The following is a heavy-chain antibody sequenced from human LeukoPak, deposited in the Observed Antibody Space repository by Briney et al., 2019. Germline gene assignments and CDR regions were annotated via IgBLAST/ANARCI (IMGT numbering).Heavy chain of an antibody. V-gene: IGHV3-30*02. CDR1: GFIFSTYG. D-gene: IGHD3-16*01. CDR3: ARDKFGGTDY. Sequence: GGSLRLSCATSGFIFSTYGLHWVRQAPGKGLEWVAFMQNDGSTKYFTDSVKGRFTISRDNSKNTLYLQMNSLRAEDTAVYYCARDKFGGTDYWGQGTLVTVSS. CDR2: MQNDGSTK. J-gene: IGHJ4*02.